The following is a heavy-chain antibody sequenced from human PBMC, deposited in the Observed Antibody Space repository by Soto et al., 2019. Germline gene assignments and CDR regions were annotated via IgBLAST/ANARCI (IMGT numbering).Heavy chain of an antibody. CDR1: GGSISSYY. V-gene: IGHV4-59*01. Sequence: QVQLQESGPGLVKPSETLSLTCTVSGGSISSYYWSWIRQPPGKGLEWIGYIYYSGSTNYNPSLKSRVTISVDTSKNQFSLKLSSVTAADTAVYYCARGDLNWATPLDYWGQGTLVTVSS. CDR3: ARGDLNWATPLDY. D-gene: IGHD7-27*01. CDR2: IYYSGST. J-gene: IGHJ4*02.